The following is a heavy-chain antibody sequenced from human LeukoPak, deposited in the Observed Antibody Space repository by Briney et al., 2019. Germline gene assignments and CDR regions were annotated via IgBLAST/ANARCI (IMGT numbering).Heavy chain of an antibody. J-gene: IGHJ6*03. CDR2: ISSSGSTI. CDR1: GFTFSDYY. D-gene: IGHD6-19*01. Sequence: PGGSLRLSCAASGFTFSDYYMSWIRQAPGKGLEWVSYISSSGSTIYYADSVKGRFTISRDNAKNSLYLQMNSLRADDTAVYYCAKDAVTALAGYYYYMDVWGKGTMVTVSS. V-gene: IGHV3-11*01. CDR3: AKDAVTALAGYYYYMDV.